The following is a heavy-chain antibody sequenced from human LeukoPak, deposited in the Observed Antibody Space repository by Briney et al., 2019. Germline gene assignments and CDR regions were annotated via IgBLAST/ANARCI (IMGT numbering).Heavy chain of an antibody. CDR3: ARGAVDTAMIDY. D-gene: IGHD5-18*01. J-gene: IGHJ4*02. V-gene: IGHV4-59*10. CDR2: FYTDGRT. Sequence: TSETLSLTCAVYGGSFGGYYWSWIRQPAGKGLEWIGRFYTDGRTEYNPSLKSRVTLSVDTSKNQFSLQLKSVTAADTAVYYCARGAVDTAMIDYCGQGTLVTVSS. CDR1: GGSFGGYY.